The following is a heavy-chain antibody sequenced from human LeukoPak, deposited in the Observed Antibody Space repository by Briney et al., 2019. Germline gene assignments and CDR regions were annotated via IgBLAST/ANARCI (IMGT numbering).Heavy chain of an antibody. CDR2: IDDSGNT. V-gene: IGHV4-59*01. CDR3: ARSGSDFLPWDY. CDR1: GGSISRYY. D-gene: IGHD2/OR15-2a*01. J-gene: IGHJ4*02. Sequence: SETLSLTCTVSGGSISRYYWSWIRRPPGKGLEWIGYIDDSGNTNYNPSLKSQVTISVDKSKNQFSLKLSFVTAADTAMYYCARSGSDFLPWDYWGQGTLVTVSS.